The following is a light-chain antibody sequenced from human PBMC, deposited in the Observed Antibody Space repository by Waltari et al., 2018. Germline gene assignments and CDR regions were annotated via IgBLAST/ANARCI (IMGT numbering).Light chain of an antibody. CDR2: KNN. V-gene: IGLV3-25*03. CDR1: VLSDPQ. Sequence: ELTQPPPVSVSPGQTARIPCSGDVLSDPQAYWYQQKPGPAPVLVIYKNNERPRGIPERFSGSSSGTRVTLTISRVQAEDEADYYCQSADSNDGVFGGGTKLTVL. CDR3: QSADSNDGV. J-gene: IGLJ2*01.